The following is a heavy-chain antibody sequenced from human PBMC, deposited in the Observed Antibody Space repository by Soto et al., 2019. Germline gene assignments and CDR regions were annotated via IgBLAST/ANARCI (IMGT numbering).Heavy chain of an antibody. CDR1: GGSFSSYA. V-gene: IGHV1-69*01. J-gene: IGHJ4*02. CDR2: IILTSGTA. D-gene: IGHD3-3*01. Sequence: QVQLVQSGAEVKKPGSSVKVSCKASGGSFSSYAMSWVRQAPGQGLEWMGGIILTSGTANYAQKFQGRVTMTADESTSTAYMELSSLRSEDTAVYYCAGVSYLDFWTGYYPTDYWGQGTLVAVSS. CDR3: AGVSYLDFWTGYYPTDY.